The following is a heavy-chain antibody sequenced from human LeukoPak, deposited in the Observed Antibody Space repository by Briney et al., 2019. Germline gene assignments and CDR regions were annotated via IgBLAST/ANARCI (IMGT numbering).Heavy chain of an antibody. Sequence: GASVKVSCKVSGYTDYYVHWMRQAPGHGLERMGGINPKTGGTEVAQKFQGRVTMTRDTSITTVYMELSRLRSDDTAVYYCVREELGPGKKQFDYWGQGTLVTVSS. CDR1: GYTDYY. D-gene: IGHD1/OR15-1a*01. J-gene: IGHJ4*02. CDR2: INPKTGGT. V-gene: IGHV1-2*02. CDR3: VREELGPGKKQFDY.